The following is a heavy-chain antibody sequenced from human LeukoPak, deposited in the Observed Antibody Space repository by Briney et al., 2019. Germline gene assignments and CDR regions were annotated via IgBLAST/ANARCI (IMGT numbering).Heavy chain of an antibody. D-gene: IGHD5-24*01. V-gene: IGHV4-59*01. Sequence: KPSETLSLTCTVSGGSISSYYWSWIRQPPGKGLEWIGYIYYSGSTNYNPSLKSRVTISVDTSKNQFSLKLSSVTAADTAVYYCARDHRGIASITPGYYGMDVWGQGTTVTVSS. CDR3: ARDHRGIASITPGYYGMDV. J-gene: IGHJ6*02. CDR2: IYYSGST. CDR1: GGSISSYY.